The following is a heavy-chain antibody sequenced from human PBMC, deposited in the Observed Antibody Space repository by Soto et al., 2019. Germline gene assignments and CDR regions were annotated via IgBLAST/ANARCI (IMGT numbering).Heavy chain of an antibody. J-gene: IGHJ4*02. CDR2: VMPSTGGT. D-gene: IGHD6-13*01. V-gene: IGHV1-2*02. Sequence: QVQLVQSGAEVKKPGASVKVSCKASGYSFTGYYVHWVRQAPGQGLEWMGWVMPSTGGTDYAQKFQGRITMTRDTSSSTAYMEVSSLRTDDTAVYYCARDLYGSGWYYFDFWGQGTLVTVSS. CDR1: GYSFTGYY. CDR3: ARDLYGSGWYYFDF.